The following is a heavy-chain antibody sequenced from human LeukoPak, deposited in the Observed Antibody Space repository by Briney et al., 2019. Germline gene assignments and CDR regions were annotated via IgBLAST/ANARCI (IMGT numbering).Heavy chain of an antibody. V-gene: IGHV4-34*01. CDR1: GGSFSGYY. D-gene: IGHD2-2*01. J-gene: IGHJ6*04. CDR3: ARRPLGYCSSTSCYWKIYYYDMDV. Sequence: PSETLSLTCAVYGGSFSGYYWSWIRQPPVKGLEWIGEINHSGSTNYNPSLKSRVTISVDTSKNQFSLKLSSVTAADTAVYYCARRPLGYCSSTSCYWKIYYYDMDVWGKGTTVTVSS. CDR2: INHSGST.